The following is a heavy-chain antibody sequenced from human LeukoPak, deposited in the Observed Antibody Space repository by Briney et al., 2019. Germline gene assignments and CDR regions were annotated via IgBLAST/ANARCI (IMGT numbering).Heavy chain of an antibody. CDR2: IRYDGSNK. CDR3: ARDPPAVATNTYG. Sequence: GGSLRLSCAASGFTFSSYGMHWVRQAPGKGLEWVAFIRYDGSNKYYADSVKGRFTISRDNSKNTLYLQMNSLRAEDTAVYYCARDPPAVATNTYGWGQGTLVTVSA. CDR1: GFTFSSYG. J-gene: IGHJ4*02. V-gene: IGHV3-30*02. D-gene: IGHD6-13*01.